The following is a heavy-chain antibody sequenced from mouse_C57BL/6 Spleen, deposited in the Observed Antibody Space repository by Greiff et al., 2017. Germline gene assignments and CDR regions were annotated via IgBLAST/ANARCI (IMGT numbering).Heavy chain of an antibody. J-gene: IGHJ1*03. CDR3: TRDYYGSSFYWYFDV. CDR1: GFTFSSYA. CDR2: ISSGGDYI. V-gene: IGHV5-9-1*02. D-gene: IGHD1-1*01. Sequence: EVKLEESGEGLVKPGGSLKLSCAASGFTFSSYAMSWVRQTPEKRLEWVAYISSGGDYIYYADTVKGRFTISRDNARNTLYLQMSSLKSEDTAMYYCTRDYYGSSFYWYFDVWGTGTTVTVSS.